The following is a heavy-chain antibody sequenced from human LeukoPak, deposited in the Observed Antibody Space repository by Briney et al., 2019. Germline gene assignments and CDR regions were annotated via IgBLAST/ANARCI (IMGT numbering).Heavy chain of an antibody. Sequence: PSETLSLTCTVSGGSISSYYWSWIRQPAGKGLEWIGRIYTSGTTNYNPSLKSRVTLSVGTSKSQFSLKLSSVTAADTAVYYCAREVSDYDILTGWIDYWGQGTLVSVSS. CDR2: IYTSGTT. J-gene: IGHJ4*02. V-gene: IGHV4-4*07. D-gene: IGHD3-9*01. CDR3: AREVSDYDILTGWIDY. CDR1: GGSISSYY.